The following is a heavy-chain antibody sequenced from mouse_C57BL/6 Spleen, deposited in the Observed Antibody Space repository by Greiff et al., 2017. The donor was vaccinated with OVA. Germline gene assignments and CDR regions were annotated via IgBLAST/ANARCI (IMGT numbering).Heavy chain of an antibody. V-gene: IGHV1-76*01. CDR3: AREEEFPYAMDY. CDR1: GYTFTDYY. CDR2: IYPGSGNT. Sequence: VQLQQSGAELVRPGASVKLSCKASGYTFTDYYINWVKQRPGQGLEWIARIYPGSGNTYYNEKFKGKATLTAEKSSSTAYMQLSSLTSEDSAVYFCAREEEFPYAMDYWGQGTSVTVSS. J-gene: IGHJ4*01.